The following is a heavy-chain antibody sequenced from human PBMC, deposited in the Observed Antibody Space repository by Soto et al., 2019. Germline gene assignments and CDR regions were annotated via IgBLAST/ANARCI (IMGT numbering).Heavy chain of an antibody. J-gene: IGHJ3*02. Sequence: QVQLVQSGAEVKKPGASVKVSCKASGYTFTSYAMHWLRQAPGQRLEWMGWINAGNGNTKYSQKFQGRVTITRDTSASTAYMELSSLRSEDTAVYYCAVLGYYDSSGYPMAFDIWGQGTMVTVSS. D-gene: IGHD3-22*01. V-gene: IGHV1-3*01. CDR3: AVLGYYDSSGYPMAFDI. CDR1: GYTFTSYA. CDR2: INAGNGNT.